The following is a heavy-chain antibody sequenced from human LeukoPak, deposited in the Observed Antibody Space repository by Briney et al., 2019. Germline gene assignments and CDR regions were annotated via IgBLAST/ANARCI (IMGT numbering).Heavy chain of an antibody. J-gene: IGHJ6*02. D-gene: IGHD3-10*01. CDR2: IYGSGST. Sequence: SETLSLTCTVSGGSISGYYWSWIRQPPGKGLEWIGYIYGSGSTNYNPSLKSRVTISVDTSKNQFSLKLSSVTAADMAVYYCARVGGTNYYYYGMDVWGQGTTVTVSS. CDR1: GGSISGYY. CDR3: ARVGGTNYYYYGMDV. V-gene: IGHV4-59*01.